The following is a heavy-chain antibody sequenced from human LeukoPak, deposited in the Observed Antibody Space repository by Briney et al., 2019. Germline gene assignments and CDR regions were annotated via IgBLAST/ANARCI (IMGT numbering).Heavy chain of an antibody. D-gene: IGHD3-22*01. CDR3: AKDEKGYYHDTSGYPDAFDI. Sequence: ASVKVSCKAYGYTFTSYAMHWVRQAPGQRLEWMGWINAGNGNTKYSQKFQGRVTITRDTSTSTAYMELSSLRSEDTAVYYCAKDEKGYYHDTSGYPDAFDIWGQGTMVTVSS. CDR1: GYTFTSYA. J-gene: IGHJ3*02. V-gene: IGHV1-3*01. CDR2: INAGNGNT.